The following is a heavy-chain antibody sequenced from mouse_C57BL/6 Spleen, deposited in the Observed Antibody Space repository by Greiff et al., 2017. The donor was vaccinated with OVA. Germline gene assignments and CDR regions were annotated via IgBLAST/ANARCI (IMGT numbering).Heavy chain of an antibody. J-gene: IGHJ3*01. CDR2: IRLKSDNYAT. Sequence: EVKLVESGGGLVQPGGSMKLSCVASGFTFSNYWMNWVRQSPEQGLEWVAQIRLKSDNYATHYAVSVKGRFTISRDASKSSVYLQMNNLRARNTGIYYCAGGTGPFPWLAYWGQGTLVTVSA. CDR3: AGGTGPFPWLAY. V-gene: IGHV6-3*01. D-gene: IGHD4-1*01. CDR1: GFTFSNYW.